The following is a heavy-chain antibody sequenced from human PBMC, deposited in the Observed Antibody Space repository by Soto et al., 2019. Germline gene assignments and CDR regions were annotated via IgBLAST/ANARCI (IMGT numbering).Heavy chain of an antibody. D-gene: IGHD2-8*02. Sequence: QVQLVQSGAEVKKPGASVKVSCKASGYTFTSYGISWVRQAPGQGLEWMGWISAYNYNTNYAQKLQGRVTMTTDTFTSTAYLEVRSLRSDDTAVYYCARAGGRNFNDGMDVWGQGTTVTVSS. CDR3: ARAGGRNFNDGMDV. CDR1: GYTFTSYG. CDR2: ISAYNYNT. V-gene: IGHV1-18*01. J-gene: IGHJ6*02.